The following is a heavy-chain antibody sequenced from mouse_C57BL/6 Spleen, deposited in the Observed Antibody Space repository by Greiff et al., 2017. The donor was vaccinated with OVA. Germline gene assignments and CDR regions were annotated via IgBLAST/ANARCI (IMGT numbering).Heavy chain of an antibody. CDR2: INPNNGGT. CDR3: ARQLGNY. D-gene: IGHD4-1*01. V-gene: IGHV1-26*01. J-gene: IGHJ2*01. Sequence: VQLQQSGPELVKPGASVKISCKASGYTFTDYYMNWVKQSHGKSLEWIGDINPNNGGTSYNQKFKGKATLTVDKSSSTAYMELRSLTSEDSAVYYCARQLGNYGGKGTTPTVSS. CDR1: GYTFTDYY.